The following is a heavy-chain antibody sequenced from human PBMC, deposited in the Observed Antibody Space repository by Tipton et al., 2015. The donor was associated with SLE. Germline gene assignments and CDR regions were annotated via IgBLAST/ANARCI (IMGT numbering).Heavy chain of an antibody. CDR1: GGSISSSSYF. CDR3: ARRGYGVYFFDY. D-gene: IGHD4-17*01. J-gene: IGHJ4*02. V-gene: IGHV4-39*01. Sequence: TLSLTCTVSGGSISSSSYFWGWIRQLPGKGLEWIGNSYFGGRTYDNPSLQSQFTISVDTSKNQFSLKLSSVTAADTAVYYCARRGYGVYFFDYWGQGTLVTVSS. CDR2: SYFGGRT.